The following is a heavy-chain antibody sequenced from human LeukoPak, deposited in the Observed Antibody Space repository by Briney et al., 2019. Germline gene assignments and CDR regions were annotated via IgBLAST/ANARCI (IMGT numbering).Heavy chain of an antibody. V-gene: IGHV1-69*04. J-gene: IGHJ6*02. CDR3: ARGPDISGYYYGMDV. D-gene: IGHD2-15*01. Sequence: SVKVSCKASGGTFSSYAISWVQQAPGQGLEWMGRIIPILGIANYAQKFQGRGTITADKSTSTAYMELSSLRSEDTAVYYCARGPDISGYYYGMDVWGQGTTVTVSS. CDR2: IIPILGIA. CDR1: GGTFSSYA.